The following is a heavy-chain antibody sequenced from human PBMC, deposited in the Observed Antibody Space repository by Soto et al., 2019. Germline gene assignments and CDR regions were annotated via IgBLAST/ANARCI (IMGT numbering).Heavy chain of an antibody. D-gene: IGHD3-10*01. J-gene: IGHJ6*02. V-gene: IGHV4-39*01. CDR3: ARQGFAAPHIYVDS. CDR2: FFIGGNT. Sequence: PSETLSLTCTVSGGSISSSTYYWGWMRQPPGKGLEWIASFFIGGNTYYNPSLNSRVTISVDTSKNQFSLKLSSVTATDTAIYYCARQGFAAPHIYVDSWHQGPTITV. CDR1: GGSISSSTYY.